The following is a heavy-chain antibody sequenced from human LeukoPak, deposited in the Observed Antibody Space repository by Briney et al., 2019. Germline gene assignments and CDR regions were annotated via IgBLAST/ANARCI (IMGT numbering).Heavy chain of an antibody. Sequence: TPSETLSLTCAVYGGSFSGYYWSWIRQPPGKGLEWIGEVNHSGSTNYNPSLKSRVTMSVDTSKNQFSLKLSSVTAADTAVYYCARGEAAAGPMDYMDVWDTGATVTVSS. CDR1: GGSFSGYY. D-gene: IGHD6-13*01. CDR2: VNHSGST. V-gene: IGHV4-34*01. CDR3: ARGEAAAGPMDYMDV. J-gene: IGHJ6*03.